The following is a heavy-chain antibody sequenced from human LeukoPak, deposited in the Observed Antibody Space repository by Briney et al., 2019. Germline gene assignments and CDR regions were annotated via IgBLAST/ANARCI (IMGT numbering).Heavy chain of an antibody. D-gene: IGHD2-15*01. V-gene: IGHV4-34*01. CDR1: GGSFSGYY. CDR3: ARAPISYCSGGSCYSGSDDY. J-gene: IGHJ4*02. Sequence: PSETLSLTCAVYGGSFSGYYWSWIRQPPGKGLEWIGEINHSGSTNYNPSLKSRVTISVDTSKNQFSLKLSSVTAADTAVYYCARAPISYCSGGSCYSGSDDYWGQGTLVTVSS. CDR2: INHSGST.